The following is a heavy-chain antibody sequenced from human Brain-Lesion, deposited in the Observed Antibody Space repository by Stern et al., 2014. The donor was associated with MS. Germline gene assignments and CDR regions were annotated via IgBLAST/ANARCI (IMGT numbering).Heavy chain of an antibody. CDR1: GGSISSGSDY. CDR2: ILPSGTA. D-gene: IGHD5-18*01. Sequence: VQLVESGPGLVKPSQTLSLTCTVSGGSISSGSDYWSWIRQPVGKGLEWIGLILPSGTAFSPPSLKSQFTISTDTSITHFSLELNSPPAADTAIYYCASGYRIFDYWGQGILVTVSS. J-gene: IGHJ4*02. CDR3: ASGYRIFDY. V-gene: IGHV4-61*02.